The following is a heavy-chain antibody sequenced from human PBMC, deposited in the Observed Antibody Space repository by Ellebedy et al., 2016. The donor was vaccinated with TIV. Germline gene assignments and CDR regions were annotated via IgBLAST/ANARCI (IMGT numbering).Heavy chain of an antibody. CDR3: ARERVEGGVFDY. D-gene: IGHD3-16*01. CDR1: GFTFSSYS. CDR2: ISSSSSYI. V-gene: IGHV3-21*01. J-gene: IGHJ4*02. Sequence: PSETLSLTCAASGFTFSSYSMNWVRQAPGKGLEWVSSISSSSSYIYYADSVKGRFTISRDNAKNSLYLQMNSLRAEDTAVYYCARERVEGGVFDYWGQGTLVTVSS.